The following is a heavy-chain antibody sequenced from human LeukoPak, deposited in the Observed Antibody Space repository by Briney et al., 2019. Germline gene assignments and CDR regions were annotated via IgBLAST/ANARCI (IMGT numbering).Heavy chain of an antibody. CDR1: GFTVSSNY. J-gene: IGHJ4*02. CDR2: ISGSGGST. V-gene: IGHV3-23*01. Sequence: GGSLRLSCAASGFTVSSNYMSWVRQAPGKGLEWVSAISGSGGSTYYADSVKGRFTISRDNSKNTLYLQMNSLRAEDTAVYYCAKDTSTDYYDSSGYIDYWGQGTLVTVSS. CDR3: AKDTSTDYYDSSGYIDY. D-gene: IGHD3-22*01.